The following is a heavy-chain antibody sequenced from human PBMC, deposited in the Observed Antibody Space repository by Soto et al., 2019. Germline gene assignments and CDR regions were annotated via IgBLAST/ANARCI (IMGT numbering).Heavy chain of an antibody. Sequence: VASVKVSCKASGYTFASSAMHWLRQAPGQRLEWMGWINTGNGDTEYSQNFQGRVTFTRDTSANITHMELSSLRSEDTAFFYCAKDREDGGFDPWGQGTLVTVSS. J-gene: IGHJ5*02. CDR3: AKDREDGGFDP. D-gene: IGHD1-26*01. V-gene: IGHV1-3*04. CDR1: GYTFASSA. CDR2: INTGNGDT.